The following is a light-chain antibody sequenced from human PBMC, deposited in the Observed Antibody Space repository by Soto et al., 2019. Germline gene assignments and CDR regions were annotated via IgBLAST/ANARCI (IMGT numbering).Light chain of an antibody. CDR2: EVY. CDR3: CAYAGSNTLV. J-gene: IGLJ2*01. Sequence: QSALTQPPSASGSPGQSVTISCTGTFNDVGGYNYVSWYQQHPGKAPKVIIYEVYKRPSGVPDRFSGSKSGKTASLTVSGLQADDEADYYCCAYAGSNTLVFGGGTKVTVL. V-gene: IGLV2-8*01. CDR1: FNDVGGYNY.